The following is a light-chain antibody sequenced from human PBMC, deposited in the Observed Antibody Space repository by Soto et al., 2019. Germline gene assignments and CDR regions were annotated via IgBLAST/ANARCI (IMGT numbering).Light chain of an antibody. V-gene: IGLV1-44*01. CDR3: AAWDDSLNTPV. Sequence: QTVVTQPPSASGTPGQTVTISCSGTSSNIGSNPVSWYQLLPGTAPRLLIYRNDQRPSGVPDRFSASESGTSASLAISGLQSDDEAEYCCAAWDDSLNTPVFGGGTQLTVL. CDR2: RND. CDR1: SSNIGSNP. J-gene: IGLJ3*02.